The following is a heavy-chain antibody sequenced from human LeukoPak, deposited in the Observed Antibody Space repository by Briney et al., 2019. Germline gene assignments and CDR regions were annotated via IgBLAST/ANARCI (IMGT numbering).Heavy chain of an antibody. Sequence: GGSLRLSCEASGYTFSDYGMHWVRQVPGKGLEWVALIWYDGSKTYYADSVKGRFTISRDNSKNTLYLQMNSLRAEDTAVFYCATEKGDSPDYWGQGTLVTVSS. CDR2: IWYDGSKT. CDR3: ATEKGDSPDY. CDR1: GYTFSDYG. J-gene: IGHJ4*02. V-gene: IGHV3-33*01. D-gene: IGHD2-21*01.